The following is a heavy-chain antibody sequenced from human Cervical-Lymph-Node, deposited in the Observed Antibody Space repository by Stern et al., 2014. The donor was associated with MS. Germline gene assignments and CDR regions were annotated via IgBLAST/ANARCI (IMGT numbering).Heavy chain of an antibody. CDR2: IIPILCTA. Sequence: QVQLVQSGAEVKKPGSSVKVSFKASGGTFSSYAISWVRQAPGQGLEWMGGIIPILCTANYAQKFQGRVNITADESTSTAYMELSSLRSEDTAVYYCARGQYYDILTGGSWFDPWGQGTLVTVSS. J-gene: IGHJ5*02. V-gene: IGHV1-69*01. D-gene: IGHD3-9*01. CDR3: ARGQYYDILTGGSWFDP. CDR1: GGTFSSYA.